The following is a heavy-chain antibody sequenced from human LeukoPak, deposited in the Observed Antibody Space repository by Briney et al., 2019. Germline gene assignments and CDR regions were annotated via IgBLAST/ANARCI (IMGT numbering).Heavy chain of an antibody. V-gene: IGHV1-46*01. J-gene: IGHJ4*02. Sequence: ASVKVSCKASGYTFTSYYMHWVRQAPGQGLEWMGIINPSGGSTSYAQKFQGRVTMTTDTSTSTAYMELRSLRSDDTAVYYCARRRESGSLQHFDYWGQGTLVTVSS. CDR3: ARRRESGSLQHFDY. CDR2: INPSGGST. D-gene: IGHD1-26*01. CDR1: GYTFTSYY.